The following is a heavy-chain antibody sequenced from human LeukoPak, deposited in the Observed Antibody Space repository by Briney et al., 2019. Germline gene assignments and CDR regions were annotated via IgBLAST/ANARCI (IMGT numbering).Heavy chain of an antibody. CDR1: GITLSNYG. D-gene: IGHD3-22*01. CDR2: ISGSGGTT. Sequence: PGGSLRLSCAVSGITLSNYGMSWVRQAPGKGLEWVAGISGSGGTTNYADSVKGRFTISRDNPKNTLFLHMNSLRAEDTAVYFCAKRGVVIRVILVGFHKEAYYFHSWGQGALVTVSS. V-gene: IGHV3-23*01. J-gene: IGHJ4*02. CDR3: AKRGVVIRVILVGFHKEAYYFHS.